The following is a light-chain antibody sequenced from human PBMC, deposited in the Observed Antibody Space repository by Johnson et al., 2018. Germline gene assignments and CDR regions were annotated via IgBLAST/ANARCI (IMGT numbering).Light chain of an antibody. CDR2: ENN. CDR3: GTWGSSLSAGNV. V-gene: IGLV1-51*02. Sequence: QSVLTQPPSVSAAPGHKVTISCSGSSSNIGNNYVSWYQQLPGTAPKLLIYENNKRPSGIPDRFSGSKSGTSATLGITGLQTGDEADYYCGTWGSSLSAGNVYGTGTKVTVL. J-gene: IGLJ1*01. CDR1: SSNIGNNY.